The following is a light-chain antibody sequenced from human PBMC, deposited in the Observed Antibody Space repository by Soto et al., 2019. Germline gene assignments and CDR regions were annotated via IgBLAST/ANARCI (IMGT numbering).Light chain of an antibody. V-gene: IGKV3-11*01. J-gene: IGKJ5*01. CDR3: QVRTNWSIA. CDR2: DAS. CDR1: QSVSSN. Sequence: IVLTQSPATLSLSPVKRATLSFRASQSVSSNLAWYQQKPGQAPRLLIYDASNRATGIPARFSGTGSGTDFTLTINNLEPEDFAVYYCQVRTNWSIAFGRGTRLEIK.